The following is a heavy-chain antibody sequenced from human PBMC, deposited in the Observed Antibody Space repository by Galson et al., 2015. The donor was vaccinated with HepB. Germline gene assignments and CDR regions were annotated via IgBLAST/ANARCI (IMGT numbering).Heavy chain of an antibody. D-gene: IGHD3-16*01. Sequence: SLRLSCAASGFTFNNYFMTWVRQAPGKGLEWVANIKPDGSDGYYVDSVTGRFTISRDNAKSSLYLQMNSLRAEDTAVYYCAKDKGIGGAFDTWGQGTLVTVSS. CDR2: IKPDGSDG. J-gene: IGHJ3*02. V-gene: IGHV3-7*03. CDR3: AKDKGIGGAFDT. CDR1: GFTFNNYF.